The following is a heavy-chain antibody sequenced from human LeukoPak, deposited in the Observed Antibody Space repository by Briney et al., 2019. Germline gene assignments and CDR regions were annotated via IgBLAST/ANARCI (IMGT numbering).Heavy chain of an antibody. Sequence: TSETLSLTCTVSGGSISGYYWSWIRQPPGKVLELIGYIRYSGTTNYSPSLKSRATISVDTSKNQFSLNLISVTAADTAIYYCARVSSGGYFHTYYFDYWGQGTLVTVSS. CDR3: ARVSSGGYFHTYYFDY. V-gene: IGHV4-59*01. D-gene: IGHD3-22*01. CDR2: IRYSGTT. J-gene: IGHJ4*02. CDR1: GGSISGYY.